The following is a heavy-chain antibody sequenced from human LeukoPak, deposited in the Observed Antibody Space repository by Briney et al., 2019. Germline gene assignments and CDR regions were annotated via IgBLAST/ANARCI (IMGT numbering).Heavy chain of an antibody. V-gene: IGHV1-18*01. CDR3: ARANGYSGYDGETLGMELTD. J-gene: IGHJ4*02. CDR1: GYTFTSYG. Sequence: GASVKVSCKASGYTFTSYGISWVRQAPGQGLEWMGWISAYNGNTNYAQKLQGRVTMTTDTSTSTAYMELRSLRSDDTAVYYCARANGYSGYDGETLGMELTDWGQGTLVTVSS. CDR2: ISAYNGNT. D-gene: IGHD5-12*01.